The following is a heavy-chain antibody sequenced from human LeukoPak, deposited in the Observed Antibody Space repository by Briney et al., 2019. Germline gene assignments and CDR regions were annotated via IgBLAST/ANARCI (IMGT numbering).Heavy chain of an antibody. D-gene: IGHD5-18*01. V-gene: IGHV5-51*01. Sequence: GESLKISCKTSGYSFTSYWIGWVRHMPGKGLEWMGVIYPGDSDTRYSPSFQGQVTISVDKSISTAYLQWSSLKASDTAMYYCARHARDTAMPLDWGQGTLVTVSS. CDR3: ARHARDTAMPLD. CDR1: GYSFTSYW. J-gene: IGHJ4*02. CDR2: IYPGDSDT.